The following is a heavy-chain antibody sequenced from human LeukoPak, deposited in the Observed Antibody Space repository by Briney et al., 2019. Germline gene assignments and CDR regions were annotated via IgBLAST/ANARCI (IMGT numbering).Heavy chain of an antibody. J-gene: IGHJ4*02. V-gene: IGHV4-39*01. CDR2: FHFSGST. Sequence: PSETLSLTCSVSGASVTMGSYYWAWIRQPPGKGLEWIGTFHFSGSTYYNPSLKSRVTISVDTSKNSASLMLRSVTAADTAVYFCARPFQDYDKGTFFYFFDFWGQGILVTVSS. CDR3: ARPFQDYDKGTFFYFFDF. CDR1: GASVTMGSYY. D-gene: IGHD3-22*01.